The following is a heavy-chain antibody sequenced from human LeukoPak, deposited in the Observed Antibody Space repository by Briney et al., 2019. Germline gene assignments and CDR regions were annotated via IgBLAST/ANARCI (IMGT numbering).Heavy chain of an antibody. CDR2: ISGGGGST. J-gene: IGHJ3*02. Sequence: PGGSLRLSCAASGFIFNNYAMSWVRLAPGKGLEWVAFISGGGGSTYYADSVKGRFTISRDNSKNTLYLQMNSLRAEDTAVYYCIEGSSGWYDAFDIWGQGTMVTVSS. CDR1: GFIFNNYA. V-gene: IGHV3-23*01. D-gene: IGHD6-19*01. CDR3: IEGSSGWYDAFDI.